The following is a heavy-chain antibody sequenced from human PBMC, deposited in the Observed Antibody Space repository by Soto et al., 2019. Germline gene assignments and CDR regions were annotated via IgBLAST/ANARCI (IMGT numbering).Heavy chain of an antibody. J-gene: IGHJ4*02. CDR2: ISYDGTNK. D-gene: IGHD7-27*01. CDR1: GFSFSISP. V-gene: IGHV3-30-3*01. CDR3: ARDPKTSGGQNWAFNYFDS. Sequence: LRLSCAASGFSFSISPMHWVRQAPGKGPEWVALISYDGTNKFYADSVKGRFTISRDNSKSTLYLQVDSLRPEDAAVYYCARDPKTSGGQNWAFNYFDSWGQGTLVTVSS.